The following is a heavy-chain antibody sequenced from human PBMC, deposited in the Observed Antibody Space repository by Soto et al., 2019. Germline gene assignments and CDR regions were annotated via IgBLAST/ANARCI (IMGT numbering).Heavy chain of an antibody. J-gene: IGHJ3*02. CDR2: ILVGGST. D-gene: IGHD1-1*01. V-gene: IGHV3-53*01. CDR3: AKATATSGGAFEI. Sequence: GGSLRLSCAASGFTFSDAWMGWVRQAPGKGLEWVSTILVGGSTHYEDSVKGRFTISRDTSKNTVYLQMNSLTAGDTAFYYCAKATATSGGAFEIYGQGTMVTVSS. CDR1: GFTFSDAW.